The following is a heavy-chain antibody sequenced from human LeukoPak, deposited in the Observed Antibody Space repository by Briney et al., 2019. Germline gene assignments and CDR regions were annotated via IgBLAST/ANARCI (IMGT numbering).Heavy chain of an antibody. D-gene: IGHD6-13*01. CDR2: ISGSGGST. V-gene: IGHV3-23*01. J-gene: IGHJ4*02. CDR3: AKAPGYSSSWFSYY. Sequence: PGGSLRLSCAASGFTFSSYAMSWVRQAPGKGLEWVSAISGSGGSTYYADSVKGRFTISRDNSKNTLYLQMNSLRAEDTAVYYCAKAPGYSSSWFSYYWGQGTLVTVSS. CDR1: GFTFSSYA.